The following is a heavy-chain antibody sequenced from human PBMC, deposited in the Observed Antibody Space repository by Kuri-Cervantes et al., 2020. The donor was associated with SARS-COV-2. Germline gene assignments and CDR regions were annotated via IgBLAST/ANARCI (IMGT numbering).Heavy chain of an antibody. CDR2: ISGSGDST. D-gene: IGHD7-27*01. V-gene: IGHV3-23*01. CDR3: ARDLRLGKSLDY. J-gene: IGHJ4*02. Sequence: GGSLRLSCAASGFTFSSYWMSWVRQAPGKGLEWVSGISGSGDSTYYAASVKGRFTISRDNAKNSLYLQMSSLRAEDTAVYYCARDLRLGKSLDYWGQGTLVTVSS. CDR1: GFTFSSYW.